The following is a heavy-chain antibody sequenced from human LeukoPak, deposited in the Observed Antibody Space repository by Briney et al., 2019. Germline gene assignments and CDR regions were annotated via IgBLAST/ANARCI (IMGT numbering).Heavy chain of an antibody. J-gene: IGHJ4*02. CDR1: GYTFTSYG. V-gene: IGHV1-18*01. CDR3: ARDQSGSYLYYFDY. CDR2: ISAYSGNT. D-gene: IGHD1-26*01. Sequence: ASVKVSCKASGYTFTSYGISWVRQAPGQGLEWMGWISAYSGNTNYAQKLQGRVTMTTDTSTSTAYMELRSLRSDDTAVYYCARDQSGSYLYYFDYWGQGTLVTVSS.